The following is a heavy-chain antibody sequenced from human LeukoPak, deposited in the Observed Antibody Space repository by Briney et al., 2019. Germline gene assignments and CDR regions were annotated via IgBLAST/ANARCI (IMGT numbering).Heavy chain of an antibody. Sequence: GGSLRLSCAASGFTFSSYWMHWVRQAPGKGLVWVSQINTAGSGTMYADFVKGRFTISRDNAKDTLYLQMNSLRAEDTAVYYCARGGVYGSFGYWGQGTLVTVSS. D-gene: IGHD1-26*01. CDR1: GFTFSSYW. J-gene: IGHJ4*02. V-gene: IGHV3-74*03. CDR2: INTAGSGT. CDR3: ARGGVYGSFGY.